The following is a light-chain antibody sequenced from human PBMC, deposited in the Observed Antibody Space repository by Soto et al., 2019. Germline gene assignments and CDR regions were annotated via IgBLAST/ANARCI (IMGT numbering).Light chain of an antibody. J-gene: IGLJ2*01. CDR2: EVT. CDR1: RDDVGGYNY. V-gene: IGLV2-8*01. CDR3: SSYVVSNVVF. Sequence: QSALTQRPSASGSPGQSVTISCAGTRDDVGGYNYVSWYQHHPGKAPKLLIYEVTKRPSGVPDRFSGSNSGNTAYLTVSGLRAEDEALYYCSSYVVSNVVFFGGGTKLTVL.